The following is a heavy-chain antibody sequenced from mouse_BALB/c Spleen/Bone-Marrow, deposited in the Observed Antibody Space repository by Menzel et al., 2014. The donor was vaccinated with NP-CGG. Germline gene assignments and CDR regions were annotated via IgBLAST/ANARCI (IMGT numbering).Heavy chain of an antibody. CDR1: GYTSTSSW. J-gene: IGHJ2*01. V-gene: IGHV1S130*01. D-gene: IGHD2-14*01. CDR3: ARHYRYAYYFDY. Sequence: VQLQQSGSVLVRPGASVKLSCKASGYTSTSSWMHWAKQRPGQGLEWIGEIHPNSGNTNYNEKFKGKATLTVDTSSSTAYVDLRSLTSEDSAVYYCARHYRYAYYFDYWGQGTTLTVSS. CDR2: IHPNSGNT.